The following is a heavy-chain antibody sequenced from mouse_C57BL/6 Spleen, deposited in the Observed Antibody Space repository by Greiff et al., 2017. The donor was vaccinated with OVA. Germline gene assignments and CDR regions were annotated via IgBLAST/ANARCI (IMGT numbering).Heavy chain of an antibody. V-gene: IGHV1-76*01. CDR2: IYPGSGNT. J-gene: IGHJ2*01. CDR1: GYTFTDYY. CDR3: ARVDVKGVFDY. Sequence: QVQLQQSGAELVRPGASVKLSCKASGYTFTDYYINWVKQRPGQGLEWIARIYPGSGNTYYNEKFKGKATLTAEKSSSTAYMQLSSLTSEDSAVYFCARVDVKGVFDYWGQGTTLTVSS.